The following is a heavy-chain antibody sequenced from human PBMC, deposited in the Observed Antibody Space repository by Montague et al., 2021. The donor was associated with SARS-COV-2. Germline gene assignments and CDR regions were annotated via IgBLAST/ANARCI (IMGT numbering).Heavy chain of an antibody. J-gene: IGHJ5*02. V-gene: IGHV4-59*08. D-gene: IGHD3-10*01. CDR2: IYYSGST. CDR1: GGSISSYY. CDR3: ARTYYYGSVVWFDP. Sequence: SETLSLTCTVSGGSISSYYWSWIRQPSGKGLEWIGYIYYSGSTNYNPSLKSRVTISVDTSKNQFSLKLSSVTAADTAVYYCARTYYYGSVVWFDPWGQGTLVTVPS.